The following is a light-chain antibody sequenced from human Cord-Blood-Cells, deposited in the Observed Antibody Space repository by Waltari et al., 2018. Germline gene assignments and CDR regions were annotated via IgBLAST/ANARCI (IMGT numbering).Light chain of an antibody. V-gene: IGLV3-25*03. J-gene: IGLJ3*02. CDR3: QSADSSGTYRWV. Sequence: SYELTQPPSVSVSPGQTARITCSGDALPKQYAYWYQKKPGQAPVLVIYKDRERPSGIPERFSGSSSGTTVTLTISGVQAEDEADYYCQSADSSGTYRWVFGGGTKLTVL. CDR1: ALPKQY. CDR2: KDR.